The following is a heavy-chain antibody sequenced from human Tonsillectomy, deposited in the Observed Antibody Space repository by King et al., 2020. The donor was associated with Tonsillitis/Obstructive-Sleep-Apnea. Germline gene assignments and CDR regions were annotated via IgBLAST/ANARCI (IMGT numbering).Heavy chain of an antibody. V-gene: IGHV4-59*01. CDR1: GGSISSYY. Sequence: VQLQESGPGLVKPSETLSLTCTVSGGSISSYYWSWIRQPPGKGLEWIGYIYYSGSTNYNPSLKSRVTISVDTSKNQFSLKLSSVTAADTAVYHCARVVPAAIEAFDIWGQGTMVTVSS. D-gene: IGHD2-2*02. CDR3: ARVVPAAIEAFDI. J-gene: IGHJ3*02. CDR2: IYYSGST.